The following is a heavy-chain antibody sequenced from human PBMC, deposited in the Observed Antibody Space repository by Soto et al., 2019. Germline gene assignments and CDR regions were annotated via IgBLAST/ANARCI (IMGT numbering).Heavy chain of an antibody. V-gene: IGHV3-23*01. D-gene: IGHD2-15*01. CDR1: GFTFSNYA. Sequence: EVQLLESGGGLVQPGGSLRLSCTASGFTFSNYAMSWVRQAPGKGLEWVSTISGSGDSTNYADSGKGQFAISRDNSNNSVYVQMDSLRVEETAAYYRAKETRRGYCSGSICYGYFDYWGQGTLVTVSS. CDR2: ISGSGDST. J-gene: IGHJ4*02. CDR3: AKETRRGYCSGSICYGYFDY.